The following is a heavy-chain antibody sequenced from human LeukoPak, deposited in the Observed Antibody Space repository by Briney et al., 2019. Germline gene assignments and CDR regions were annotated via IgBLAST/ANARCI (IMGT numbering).Heavy chain of an antibody. Sequence: GASVKVSCKASGYTFTSYGISWVRQAPGQGLEWMGWISAYNGNTNYAQKLQGRVTMTTDTSTSTAYMELRSLRSDDTAVYYCARRSEVVAATSYYGMDVWGQGTTVTVSS. CDR1: GYTFTSYG. V-gene: IGHV1-18*01. J-gene: IGHJ6*02. D-gene: IGHD2-15*01. CDR3: ARRSEVVAATSYYGMDV. CDR2: ISAYNGNT.